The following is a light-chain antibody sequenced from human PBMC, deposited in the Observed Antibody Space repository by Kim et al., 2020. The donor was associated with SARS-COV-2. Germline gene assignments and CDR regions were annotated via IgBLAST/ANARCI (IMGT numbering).Light chain of an antibody. CDR3: HSYDSTNHWV. CDR1: RGSTDRSY. V-gene: IGLV6-57*03. J-gene: IGLJ3*02. CDR2: ADK. Sequence: KPVSIACTPSRGSTDRSYVQCYQQRPGSAATPVIYADKQRPPGVPDRFSGSIDSSSTSASLTISGMTHEDEADYYCHSYDSTNHWVFGGGTQLTVL.